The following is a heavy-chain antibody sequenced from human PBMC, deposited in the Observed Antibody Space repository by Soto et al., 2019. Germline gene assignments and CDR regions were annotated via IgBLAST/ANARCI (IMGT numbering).Heavy chain of an antibody. CDR1: GGSISSGDYY. J-gene: IGHJ5*02. CDR2: IYYSGST. D-gene: IGHD3-3*01. V-gene: IGHV4-30-4*01. CDR3: ARAGVLNYDFWSGYSSGNWFDP. Sequence: QVQLQESGPGLVKPSQTLSLTCTVSGGSISSGDYYWSWIRQPPGKVLEWIGYIYYSGSTYYNPSLKSRVTISVDTSKNQFSLKLSSVTAADTAVYYCARAGVLNYDFWSGYSSGNWFDPWGQGTLVTVSS.